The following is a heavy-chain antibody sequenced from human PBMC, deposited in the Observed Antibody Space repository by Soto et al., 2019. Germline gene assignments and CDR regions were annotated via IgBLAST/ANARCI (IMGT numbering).Heavy chain of an antibody. Sequence: QVQLVESGGGVVQPGRSLRLSCAASGFTFSSYAMHWVRQAPGKGLEWVAVISYDGSNKYYADSVKGRCTISRDKSKNTLYVQTNRLIAEDTAVYYCEMDGMVDAQRCGKLFDYWGQRTLVTVSS. V-gene: IGHV3-30-3*01. J-gene: IGHJ4*02. CDR1: GFTFSSYA. CDR2: ISYDGSNK. D-gene: IGHD3-10*01. CDR3: EMDGMVDAQRCGKLFDY.